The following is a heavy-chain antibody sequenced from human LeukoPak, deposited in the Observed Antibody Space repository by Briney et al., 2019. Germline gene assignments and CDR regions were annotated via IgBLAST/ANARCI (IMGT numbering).Heavy chain of an antibody. D-gene: IGHD3-22*01. CDR3: AKDLYYYDSSGYETLGEYYFGMDV. Sequence: GRSLRLSCAASGFTFDDYAMHWVRQAPGKGLEWVSGISWNSGNIGYADSVKGRFTISRDNAKNSLYLQMNSLRAEDTALYYCAKDLYYYDSSGYETLGEYYFGMDVWGQGTTVTVSS. J-gene: IGHJ6*02. CDR1: GFTFDDYA. V-gene: IGHV3-9*01. CDR2: ISWNSGNI.